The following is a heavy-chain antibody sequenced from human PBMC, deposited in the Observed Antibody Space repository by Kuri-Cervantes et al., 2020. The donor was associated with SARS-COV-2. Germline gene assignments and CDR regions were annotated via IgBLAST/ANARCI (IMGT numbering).Heavy chain of an antibody. V-gene: IGHV4-38-2*02. J-gene: IGHJ4*02. CDR2: IYHSGST. CDR1: GYSISSGYY. Sequence: GSLRLSCAVSGYSISSGYYWGWIRQPPGKGLEWIGSIYHSGSTYYNPSLKSRVTISVDTSKNQFSLKLSSVTAADTAVYYCARDDPWSPTKFDYWGQGTLVTDSS. CDR3: ARDDPWSPTKFDY. D-gene: IGHD3-3*01.